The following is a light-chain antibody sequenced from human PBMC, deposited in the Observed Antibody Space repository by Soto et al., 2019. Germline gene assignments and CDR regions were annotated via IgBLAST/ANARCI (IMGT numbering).Light chain of an antibody. CDR1: ESIKTW. CDR3: QQYNVYPYT. CDR2: KAS. J-gene: IGKJ2*01. Sequence: DIQMTQSPSTLSASVGDRVTITCRASESIKTWLAWYQQRPGKAPNLLIYKASSLQSGVSSRFSGSGSGTVFTLIISSLQPDDSATYYCQQYNVYPYTFGQRTKVQI. V-gene: IGKV1-5*03.